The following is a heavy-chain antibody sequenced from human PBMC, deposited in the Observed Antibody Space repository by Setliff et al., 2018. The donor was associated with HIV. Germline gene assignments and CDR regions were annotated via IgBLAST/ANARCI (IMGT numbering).Heavy chain of an antibody. Sequence: SETLSLTCTVFSGSISSGSYFWSWIRQPAGKGLQWIGHISGSGSTNYNPSLKSRVTLLVDTSKKQLSLKLTSVTAADTAVYYCARATFSSSWYPFDGFDVWGQGTMVTVSS. V-gene: IGHV4-61*10. CDR1: SGSISSGSYF. D-gene: IGHD6-13*01. CDR3: ARATFSSSWYPFDGFDV. J-gene: IGHJ3*01. CDR2: ISGSGST.